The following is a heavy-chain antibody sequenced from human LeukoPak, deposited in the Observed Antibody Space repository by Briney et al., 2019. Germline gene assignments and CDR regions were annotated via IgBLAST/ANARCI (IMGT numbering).Heavy chain of an antibody. J-gene: IGHJ3*02. CDR3: ARDGLSLLRYFDWFRSPMPNAFDI. CDR1: GYIFTSYA. CDR2: INAGNGNT. Sequence: ASVKVSCKASGYIFTSYAMHWVRQAPGQRLEWMGWINAGNGNTKYSQKFQGRVTMTTGTSTSTAYMELRSLRSDDTAVYYCARDGLSLLRYFDWFRSPMPNAFDIWGQGTMVTVSS. V-gene: IGHV1-3*01. D-gene: IGHD3-9*01.